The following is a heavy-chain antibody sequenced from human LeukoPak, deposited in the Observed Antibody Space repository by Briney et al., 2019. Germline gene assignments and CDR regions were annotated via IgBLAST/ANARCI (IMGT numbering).Heavy chain of an antibody. J-gene: IGHJ3*01. D-gene: IGHD3-10*01. Sequence: SETLSLTCTVSGGSISSYYWSWIRQPPGKGLEWIGYIYYSGSTNYNPSLKSRVTISVDTSKNQFSLKLSSVTAADTAVYYCARLYYYGSGKGNAFDVWGQGTMVTVSS. V-gene: IGHV4-59*08. CDR1: GGSISSYY. CDR2: IYYSGST. CDR3: ARLYYYGSGKGNAFDV.